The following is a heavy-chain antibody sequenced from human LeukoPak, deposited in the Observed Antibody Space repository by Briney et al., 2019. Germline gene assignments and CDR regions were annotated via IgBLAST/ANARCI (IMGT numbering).Heavy chain of an antibody. Sequence: QTLSLTCAIAGDSVSNNSAIWIWIRQSPSXXXXXLGRTYYRSKWYNDYAVSVKSRITLNVDASKNQFSLQLNSVTPEDTAVYYCARSSNLHYFDYWGQGTQVTVSS. CDR2: TYYRSKWYN. CDR1: GDSVSNNSAI. CDR3: ARSSNLHYFDY. J-gene: IGHJ4*02. V-gene: IGHV6-1*01.